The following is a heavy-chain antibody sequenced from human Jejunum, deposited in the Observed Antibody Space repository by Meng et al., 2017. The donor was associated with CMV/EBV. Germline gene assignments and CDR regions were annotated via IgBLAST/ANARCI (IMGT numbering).Heavy chain of an antibody. D-gene: IGHD6-13*01. CDR1: GTFSSYG. V-gene: IGHV1-69*01. Sequence: GTFSSYGVSWVRQVPGQGLEWMGGTIPIFGTANYAQKFQGRVTIIADESTSTAYMDLTSPRSEDTAIYYCARTTPRLAAAGLNYFDYWGQGTLVTVSS. CDR3: ARTTPRLAAAGLNYFDY. CDR2: TIPIFGTA. J-gene: IGHJ4*02.